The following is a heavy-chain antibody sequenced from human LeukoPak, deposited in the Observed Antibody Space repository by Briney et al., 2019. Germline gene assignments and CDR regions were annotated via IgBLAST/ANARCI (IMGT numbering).Heavy chain of an antibody. J-gene: IGHJ4*02. CDR1: GFTFSDYW. Sequence: HPGGSLRLSCAASGFTFSDYWLSWVRQAPGKGLEWVANIKQDGSEKNYVDSVMGRFTISRDNVKSSLYLQMNSLRAEDTAVYYCARGKGSSSAGYWGQGTLVVVSS. CDR3: ARGKGSSSAGY. V-gene: IGHV3-7*01. CDR2: IKQDGSEK. D-gene: IGHD6-6*01.